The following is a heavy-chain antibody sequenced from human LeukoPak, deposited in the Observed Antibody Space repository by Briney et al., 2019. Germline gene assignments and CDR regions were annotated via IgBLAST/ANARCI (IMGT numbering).Heavy chain of an antibody. D-gene: IGHD3-22*01. J-gene: IGHJ5*02. CDR2: INPNSGGT. CDR1: GYTFTGYY. Sequence: ASVTVSCKASGYTFTGYYMHWVRQAPGQGLEWMGWINPNSGGTNYAQKFQGRVTMTRDTSISTAYMELSRLRSDDTAVYYCARVAKSNYYDSSGYYNHNWFDPWGQGTLVTVSS. V-gene: IGHV1-2*02. CDR3: ARVAKSNYYDSSGYYNHNWFDP.